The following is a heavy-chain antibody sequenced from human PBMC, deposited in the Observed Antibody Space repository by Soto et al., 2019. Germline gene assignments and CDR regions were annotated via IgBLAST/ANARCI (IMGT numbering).Heavy chain of an antibody. V-gene: IGHV3-48*01. J-gene: IGHJ6*03. CDR3: ARDVPIKGPRAYMDV. CDR2: ISSSSSTI. Sequence: GGSLRLSCAASGFTFSSYSMNWVRQAPGKGLEWVSYISSSSSTIYYADSVKGRFTISRDNAKNSLYLQMNSLRAEDTAVYYCARDVPIKGPRAYMDVWGKGTTVTVSS. CDR1: GFTFSSYS. D-gene: IGHD5-12*01.